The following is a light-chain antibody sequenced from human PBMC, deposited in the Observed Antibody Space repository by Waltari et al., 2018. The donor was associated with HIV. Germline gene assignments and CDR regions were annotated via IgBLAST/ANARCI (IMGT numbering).Light chain of an antibody. CDR3: QSADVSSISWV. V-gene: IGLV3-25*03. J-gene: IGLJ3*02. CDR2: KDT. Sequence: SDELTQLPSVPVSPGQTARITSSGDSLSKQYSCWYQQKPGQAPVLLIYKDTERPSGIPERFSGSSAETKVTLTISGVQAEDEADYYCQSADVSSISWVFGRGTKLTVL. CDR1: SLSKQY.